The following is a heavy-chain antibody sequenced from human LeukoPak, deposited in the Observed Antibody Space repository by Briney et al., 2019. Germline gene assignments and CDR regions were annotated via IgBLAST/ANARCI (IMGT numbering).Heavy chain of an antibody. CDR2: ISGSGGTT. Sequence: GGSLRLSCAASRGTVSIYTVILVRQAPGKGLEWVSAISGSGGTTYYADFVKGRFTISRDISKNTLYLQMNSLRAEETVVYFFADVVERGYKYYYAFDYWGQGTLVTVSS. CDR1: RGTVSIYT. CDR3: ADVVERGYKYYYAFDY. J-gene: IGHJ4*02. D-gene: IGHD5-18*01. V-gene: IGHV3-23*01.